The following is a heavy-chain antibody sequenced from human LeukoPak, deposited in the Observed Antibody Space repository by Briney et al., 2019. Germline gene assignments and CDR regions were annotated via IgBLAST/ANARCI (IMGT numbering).Heavy chain of an antibody. CDR3: AKGPGQQPHNWFDP. CDR2: ISGSGGST. V-gene: IGHV3-23*01. J-gene: IGHJ5*02. CDR1: GFTFSSYA. Sequence: GGSLRLSCEASGFTFSSYAMSWVRQAPGKGLEWVSAISGSGGSTYYADSVKGRFTISRDNSKNTLYLQMNSLRAEDTAVYYCAKGPGQQPHNWFDPWGQGTLVTVSS. D-gene: IGHD6-13*01.